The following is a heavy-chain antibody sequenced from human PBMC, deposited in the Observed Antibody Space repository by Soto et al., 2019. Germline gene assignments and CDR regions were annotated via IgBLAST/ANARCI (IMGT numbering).Heavy chain of an antibody. D-gene: IGHD1-1*01. J-gene: IGHJ4*02. CDR2: LTADSDVT. Sequence: EVQLLESGGTLVQPGGSLRLSCVASGFTFSTHTMNWVRQAPGKGLEWVSRLTADSDVTSYADSIKGRFTISRDNSKNTLYLQMNSLRAEDTAIYYCAKGLDRASLDFWGQGALVTVSS. CDR3: AKGLDRASLDF. CDR1: GFTFSTHT. V-gene: IGHV3-23*01.